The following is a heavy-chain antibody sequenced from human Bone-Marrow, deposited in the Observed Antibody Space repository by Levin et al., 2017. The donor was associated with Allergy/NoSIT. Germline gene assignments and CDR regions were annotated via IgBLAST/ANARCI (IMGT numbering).Heavy chain of an antibody. CDR2: ISSSSSTI. D-gene: IGHD2-21*02. V-gene: IGHV3-48*04. Sequence: LSLTCAASGFTFSSYSMNWVRQAPGKGLEWVSYISSSSSTIYYADSVKGRFTISRDNAKNSLYLQMNSLRAEDTAVYYCARDLCGGDCYPFDYWGQGTLVTVSS. CDR1: GFTFSSYS. CDR3: ARDLCGGDCYPFDY. J-gene: IGHJ4*02.